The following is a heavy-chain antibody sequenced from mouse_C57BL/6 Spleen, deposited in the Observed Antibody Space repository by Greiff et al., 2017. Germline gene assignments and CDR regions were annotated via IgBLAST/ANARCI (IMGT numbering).Heavy chain of an antibody. Sequence: QVQLQQPGAELVRPGTSVKLSCKASGYTFTSYWMHWVKQRPGQGLEWIGVIDPSDSYTNYNQKFKGKATLTVDTSSSTAYMQLSSLTSEDSAVYDCARSTTVPYFEVWGTGTTVTVSS. D-gene: IGHD1-1*01. J-gene: IGHJ1*03. CDR1: GYTFTSYW. V-gene: IGHV1-59*01. CDR2: IDPSDSYT. CDR3: ARSTTVPYFEV.